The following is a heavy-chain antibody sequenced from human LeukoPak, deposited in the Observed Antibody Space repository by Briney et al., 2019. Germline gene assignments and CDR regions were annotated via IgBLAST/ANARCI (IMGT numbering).Heavy chain of an antibody. D-gene: IGHD6-19*01. J-gene: IGHJ4*02. CDR2: ISKDGSDK. V-gene: IGHV3-30-3*01. Sequence: GRSQRLSCAASGFTFTSYALHWVRQAPGKGLEWVAGISKDGSDKYYADSVRGRFTISRDSSKNTLYLQMNSLRIEDTAVYYCARDETVAGTVDYWGQGSLVTVSS. CDR1: GFTFTSYA. CDR3: ARDETVAGTVDY.